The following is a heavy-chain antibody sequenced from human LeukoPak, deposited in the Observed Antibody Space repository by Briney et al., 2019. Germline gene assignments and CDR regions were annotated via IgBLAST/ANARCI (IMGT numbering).Heavy chain of an antibody. V-gene: IGHV3-30*04. D-gene: IGHD3-10*01. CDR2: ISYDGSNK. CDR3: ARSLLFRVGELSTAIDY. CDR1: GFTFSSYA. J-gene: IGHJ4*02. Sequence: PGRSLRLSCAASGFTFSSYAMHWDRQAPGKGLEWVAVISYDGSNKYYADSVKGRFTISRDNSKNTLYLQMNSLRAEDTAVYYCARSLLFRVGELSTAIDYWGQGTLVTVSS.